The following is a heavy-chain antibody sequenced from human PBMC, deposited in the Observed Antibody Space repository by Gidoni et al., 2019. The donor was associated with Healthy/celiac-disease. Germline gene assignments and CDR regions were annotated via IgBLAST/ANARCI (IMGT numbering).Heavy chain of an antibody. CDR3: ARRLPLRYFDWLRGWFDP. D-gene: IGHD3-9*01. CDR1: GGSFSGYY. Sequence: QVQLQPWGAGLLKPSETLSLTCAVYGGSFSGYYWSWIRQPPGKGLEWIGEINHSGSTNYNPSLKSRVTISVDTSKNQFSLKLSSVTAADTAVYYCARRLPLRYFDWLRGWFDPWGQGTLVTVSS. V-gene: IGHV4-34*01. CDR2: INHSGST. J-gene: IGHJ5*02.